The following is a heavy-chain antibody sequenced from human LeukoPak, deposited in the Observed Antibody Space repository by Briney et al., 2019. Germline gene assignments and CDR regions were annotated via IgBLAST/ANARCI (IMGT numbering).Heavy chain of an antibody. CDR2: ITTGRGET. V-gene: IGHV1-3*03. CDR3: ARGGKQWRGGNYFDS. D-gene: IGHD6-19*01. J-gene: IGHJ4*02. CDR1: GYTFTDYA. Sequence: ASVKVSCKASGYTFTDYALHWVRQAPGQSLEWMGWITTGRGETRYSQEFQRRITFTRDTSASTVYMDLSDLRAEDTAVYYCARGGKQWRGGNYFDSWGQGTLVAVSS.